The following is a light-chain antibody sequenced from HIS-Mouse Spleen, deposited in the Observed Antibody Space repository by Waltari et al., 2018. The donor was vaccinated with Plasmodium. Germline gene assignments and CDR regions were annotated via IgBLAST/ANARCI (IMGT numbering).Light chain of an antibody. CDR1: QRVSSSY. Sequence: EIVLTQSPGTLSLSPGERATLSCRASQRVSSSYLAWYQQKPGQAPRLLIYGASSRAPGIPDRFSGSGSGTDFTLTISRLEPEDFAVYYCQQYGSSYTFGQGTKLEIK. CDR2: GAS. CDR3: QQYGSSYT. J-gene: IGKJ2*01. V-gene: IGKV3-20*01.